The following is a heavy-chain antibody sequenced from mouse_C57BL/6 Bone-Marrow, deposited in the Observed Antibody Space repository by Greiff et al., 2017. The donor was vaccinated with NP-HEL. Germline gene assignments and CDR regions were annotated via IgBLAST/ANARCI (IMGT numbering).Heavy chain of an antibody. Sequence: QVQLQQSGAELMKPGASVKLSCKATGYTFTGYWIEWIGEILPGSGSTNYNEKFKGKATFTADTSSNTASMQLSSLTTEDSAIYYCARDGYYGFAYWGQGTLVTVSA. D-gene: IGHD2-3*01. J-gene: IGHJ3*01. CDR2: ILPGSGST. V-gene: IGHV1-9*01. CDR3: ARDGYYGFAY. CDR1: GYTFTGYW.